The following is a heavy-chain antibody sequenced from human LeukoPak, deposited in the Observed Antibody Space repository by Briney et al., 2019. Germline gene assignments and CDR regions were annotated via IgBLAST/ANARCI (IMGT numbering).Heavy chain of an antibody. Sequence: SETLSLTCTVSGYSISSGYYWGWIRQPPGKGLEWIGSIYHSGSTYYNPSLKSRVTISVDTSKNQFSLKLSSVTAADTAVYYCARGTRIAAAGTRFDYWGQGTLVTVSS. J-gene: IGHJ4*02. D-gene: IGHD6-13*01. CDR1: GYSISSGYY. CDR2: IYHSGST. V-gene: IGHV4-38-2*02. CDR3: ARGTRIAAAGTRFDY.